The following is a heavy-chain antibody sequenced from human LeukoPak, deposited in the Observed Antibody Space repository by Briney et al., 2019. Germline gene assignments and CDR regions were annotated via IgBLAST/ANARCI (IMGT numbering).Heavy chain of an antibody. V-gene: IGHV3-23*01. J-gene: IGHJ4*02. CDR2: VSGSGRNT. CDR3: VKSRRVGANQRGLFDY. CDR1: GFTFSYYA. D-gene: IGHD1-26*01. Sequence: GGSLRLSCAGSGFTFSYYAMTWVRQAPGKGLEWVSSVSGSGRNTFYPDSVEGRFTISRDNSKNTVYLQMNSLRADDTAVYYCVKSRRVGANQRGLFDYWGQGTLVTVST.